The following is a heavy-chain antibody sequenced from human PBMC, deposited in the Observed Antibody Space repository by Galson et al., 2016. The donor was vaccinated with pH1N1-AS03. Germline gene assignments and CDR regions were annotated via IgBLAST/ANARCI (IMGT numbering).Heavy chain of an antibody. CDR3: ARSPSSAWHNFDY. D-gene: IGHD6-19*01. CDR2: TSYNGRNK. Sequence: SLRLSCAASGFAFSDYTMHWVRQAPGKGLEWVAVTSYNGRNKYYTDSVQGRFSISRDNSKNTLHLQMISQRDEDTAVYFCARSPSSAWHNFDYWGQGALVVVST. CDR1: GFAFSDYT. J-gene: IGHJ4*02. V-gene: IGHV3-30-3*02.